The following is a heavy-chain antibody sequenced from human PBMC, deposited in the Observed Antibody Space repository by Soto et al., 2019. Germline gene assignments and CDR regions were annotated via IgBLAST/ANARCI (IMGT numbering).Heavy chain of an antibody. V-gene: IGHV4-59*01. J-gene: IGHJ4*02. CDR3: ASSPGYRDSSGYYPNYFDY. CDR2: IYYSGST. D-gene: IGHD3-22*01. Sequence: SETLSLTCTVSGGSISSYYWSWIRQPPGKGLEWIGYIYYSGSTNYNPSLKSRVTISVDTSKNQFSLKLSSVTAADTAVYYCASSPGYRDSSGYYPNYFDYWGQGTLVTVS. CDR1: GGSISSYY.